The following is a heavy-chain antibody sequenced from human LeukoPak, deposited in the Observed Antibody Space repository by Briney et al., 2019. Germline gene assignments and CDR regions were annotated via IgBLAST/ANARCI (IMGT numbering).Heavy chain of an antibody. D-gene: IGHD2-15*01. CDR1: GFTVSSNY. J-gene: IGHJ4*02. Sequence: GGSLRLSCAASGFTVSSNYMSWVRQAPGKGLEWVSVIYSGGSTYYADSVKGRFTISRDNSKNTLYLQMNSLRAEDTAVYYCARLVVVAATPIDYWGQGTLVTVSS. V-gene: IGHV3-66*04. CDR2: IYSGGST. CDR3: ARLVVVAATPIDY.